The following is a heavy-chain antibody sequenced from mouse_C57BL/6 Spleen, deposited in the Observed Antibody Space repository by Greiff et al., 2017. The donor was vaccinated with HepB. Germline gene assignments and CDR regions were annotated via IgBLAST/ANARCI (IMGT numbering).Heavy chain of an antibody. D-gene: IGHD1-1*01. J-gene: IGHJ3*01. CDR2: IRSKSNNYAT. CDR3: LWDYYGSSSWFAY. Sequence: DVKLVESGGGLVQPKGSLKLSCAASGFSFNTYAMNWVRQAPGKGLEWVARIRSKSNNYATYYANSVKDRLTISRDYSESMLYLQMNNLKTEDTAMYYCLWDYYGSSSWFAYWGQGTLVTVSA. CDR1: GFSFNTYA. V-gene: IGHV10-1*01.